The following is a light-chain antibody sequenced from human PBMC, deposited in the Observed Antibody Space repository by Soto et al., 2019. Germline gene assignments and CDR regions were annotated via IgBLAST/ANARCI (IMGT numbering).Light chain of an antibody. CDR2: AAS. CDR1: QGIRND. V-gene: IGKV1-6*01. J-gene: IGKJ1*01. CDR3: LQDYNYTLT. Sequence: AIPMTQTPSSLSASVGDRVTITCRASQGIRNDLGWYQQKPEKAPKLLIYAASSLQSGVPSRFSGSGSGTDFTLTISSLQPEDFATYYCLQDYNYTLTFGQGTKVEIK.